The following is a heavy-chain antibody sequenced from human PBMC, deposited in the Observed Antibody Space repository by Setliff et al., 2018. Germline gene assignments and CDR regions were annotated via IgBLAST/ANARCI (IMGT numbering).Heavy chain of an antibody. D-gene: IGHD3-22*01. CDR3: ARVFGYYDSSGYIGPFDI. V-gene: IGHV1-3*01. CDR1: GYTFTSYY. Sequence: GASVKVSCKASGYTFTSYYMHWVRQAPGQRLEWMGWINAGNGNTKYSQKFQGRVTITRDTSASTAYMELRSLRSDDTAVYYCARVFGYYDSSGYIGPFDIWGQGTVVTVSS. CDR2: INAGNGNT. J-gene: IGHJ3*02.